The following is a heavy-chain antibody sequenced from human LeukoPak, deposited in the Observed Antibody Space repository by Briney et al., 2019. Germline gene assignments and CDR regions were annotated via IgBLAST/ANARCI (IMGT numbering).Heavy chain of an antibody. J-gene: IGHJ4*02. D-gene: IGHD3-9*01. V-gene: IGHV3-21*01. Sequence: GGSLRLSCAASGFTFSSYSMNWVRQAPGKGLEWVSSTSSSTTYIYYADSVKGRFTISRDNAKNSLYLQMNSLRAGDTAVYYCARVDPSYYDILTGYGDYWGQGTLVTVSS. CDR3: ARVDPSYYDILTGYGDY. CDR1: GFTFSSYS. CDR2: TSSSTTYI.